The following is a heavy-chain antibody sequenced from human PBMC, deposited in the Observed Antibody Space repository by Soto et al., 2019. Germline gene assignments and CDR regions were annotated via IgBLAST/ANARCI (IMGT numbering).Heavy chain of an antibody. Sequence: PSETLSLTCTVSGGSISPYYWSWIRQAPGKGLEWIGYIYYSGNTKYDPSLKSRVTISVDTSKNQFSLEVSSVTAADTAVYYCARERSYYESSGYSSFDYWGPGTLVTVSS. CDR2: IYYSGNT. CDR1: GGSISPYY. J-gene: IGHJ4*02. CDR3: ARERSYYESSGYSSFDY. D-gene: IGHD3-22*01. V-gene: IGHV4-59*01.